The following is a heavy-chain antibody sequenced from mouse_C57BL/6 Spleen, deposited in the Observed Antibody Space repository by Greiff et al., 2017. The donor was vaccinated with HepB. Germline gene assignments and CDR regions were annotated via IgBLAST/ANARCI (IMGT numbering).Heavy chain of an antibody. V-gene: IGHV1-64*01. CDR1: GYTFTSYW. CDR3: ARFGGGVFAY. J-gene: IGHJ3*01. D-gene: IGHD1-1*02. CDR2: IHPNSGST. Sequence: VQLQQPGAELVKPGASVKLSCKASGYTFTSYWMHWVKQRPGQGLEWIGMIHPNSGSTNYNEKFKSKATLTVDKSSSTAYMQLSSLKSEDSAVYCCARFGGGVFAYWGQGTLVTVSA.